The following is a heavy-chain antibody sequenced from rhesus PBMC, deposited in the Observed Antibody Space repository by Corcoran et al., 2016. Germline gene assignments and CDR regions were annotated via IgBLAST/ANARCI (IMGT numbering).Heavy chain of an antibody. V-gene: IGHV4-160*01. CDR2: IYGSGGST. CDR1: GGPISSNN. Sequence: QVQLQETGPGLVKPSETLSLTCAVSGGPISSNNWSWTRQPPGKGLEWIGRIYGSGGSTDYNPALKSRVTISTDTSKNQFSLKLSSVTAADTAVYYCARFPPWGDTKRYFDYWGQGVLVTVSS. D-gene: IGHD3-34*01. CDR3: ARFPPWGDTKRYFDY. J-gene: IGHJ4*01.